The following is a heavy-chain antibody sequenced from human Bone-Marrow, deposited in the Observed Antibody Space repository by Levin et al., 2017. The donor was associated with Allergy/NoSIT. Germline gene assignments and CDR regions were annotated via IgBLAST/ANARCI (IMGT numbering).Heavy chain of an antibody. V-gene: IGHV3-23*01. J-gene: IGHJ3*01. CDR2: ITGGGFNT. CDR3: AKKQGGTSGFSFDV. CDR1: GFTLTEYA. Sequence: GESLKISCDASGFTLTEYAMSWVRQAPGKGLEWVSVITGGGFNTYYGDSVKGRFTVSRDNSKNTLYLELNSLRAEDTAVYYCAKKQGGTSGFSFDVWGQGTMVTVSS. D-gene: IGHD1-1*01.